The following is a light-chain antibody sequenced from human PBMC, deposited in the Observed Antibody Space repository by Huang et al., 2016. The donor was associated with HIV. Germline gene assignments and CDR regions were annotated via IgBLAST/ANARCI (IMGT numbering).Light chain of an antibody. CDR3: HQYGSSSYT. CDR2: DAS. V-gene: IGKV3D-20*01. Sequence: EIVLTQSPATLSLSPGERATLSCRATQSIRDRYLAWFQQKPGLAPRLLIYDASNRATGIPDRFRGGGSGTDFTLTISRLEPEEFAVYYCHQYGSSSYTFGQGTKLELK. J-gene: IGKJ2*01. CDR1: QSIRDRY.